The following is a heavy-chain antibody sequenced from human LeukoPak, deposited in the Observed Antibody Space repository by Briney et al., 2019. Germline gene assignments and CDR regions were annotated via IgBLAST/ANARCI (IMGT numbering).Heavy chain of an antibody. V-gene: IGHV3-23*01. D-gene: IGHD3-10*01. Sequence: GGSLRLSCAASGFTFSSYGMSWVRQAPGKGLEWVSAISGSGGSTYYADSVKGRFSISRDNSKNTLYLQMNSLRAEDTAVYYCARDLYGSGTLGYWGQGTLVTVSS. CDR2: ISGSGGST. J-gene: IGHJ4*02. CDR3: ARDLYGSGTLGY. CDR1: GFTFSSYG.